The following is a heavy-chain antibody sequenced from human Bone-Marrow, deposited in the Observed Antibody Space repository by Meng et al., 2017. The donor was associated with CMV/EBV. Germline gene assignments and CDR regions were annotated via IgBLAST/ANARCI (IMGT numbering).Heavy chain of an antibody. J-gene: IGHJ6*02. D-gene: IGHD6-13*01. CDR1: GFTFDDYA. CDR2: ISWDGGST. CDR3: AKDRDSSSWQHYYYGMDV. V-gene: IGHV3-43D*03. Sequence: GGSLRLSCAASGFTFDDYAMHWVRQAPGKGLEWVSLISWDGGSTYYADSVKGRFTISRDNSKNSLYLQMNSLRAEDTALYYCAKDRDSSSWQHYYYGMDVWGQGNTVTVSS.